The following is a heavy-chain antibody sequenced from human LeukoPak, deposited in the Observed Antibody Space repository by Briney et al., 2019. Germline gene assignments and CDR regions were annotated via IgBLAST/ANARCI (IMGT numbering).Heavy chain of an antibody. CDR3: AREGFHYDFWSGYYPNWFDP. V-gene: IGHV4-39*07. D-gene: IGHD3-3*01. Sequence: PSETLSLTCTVSGGSISSSSYYWGWIRQPPGKGLEWIGSIYYSGSTYYNPSLKSRVTISVDTSKNQFSLKLSSVTAADTAVYYCAREGFHYDFWSGYYPNWFDPWGQGTLVTVSS. J-gene: IGHJ5*02. CDR2: IYYSGST. CDR1: GGSISSSSYY.